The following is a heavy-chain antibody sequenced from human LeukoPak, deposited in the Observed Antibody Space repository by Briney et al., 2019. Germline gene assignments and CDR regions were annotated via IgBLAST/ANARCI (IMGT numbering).Heavy chain of an antibody. Sequence: SETLSLTCTVSGYSISSGDYWGCIRPPPGKGLEWIGSIYHSGSTYYNPSLKSRGTISVDTSKNRFCLKLSSVTAADTAVYYCARGNSVWGSYSSFYWGQGTLVTVSS. CDR1: GYSISSGDY. CDR2: IYHSGST. J-gene: IGHJ4*02. V-gene: IGHV4-38-2*02. CDR3: ARGNSVWGSYSSFY. D-gene: IGHD3-16*01.